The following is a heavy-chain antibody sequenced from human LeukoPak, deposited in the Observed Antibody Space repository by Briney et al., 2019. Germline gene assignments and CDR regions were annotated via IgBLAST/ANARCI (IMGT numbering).Heavy chain of an antibody. D-gene: IGHD5-18*01. CDR1: GFTFSSYG. CDR2: ISGSGTNT. J-gene: IGHJ4*02. Sequence: GGSLRLSCAASGFTFSSYGMSWVRQAPGKGLEWVSGISGSGTNTNYADSVKGRFTISRDNSKNTVYLQMKSLRAEDTAVYYCAKSSRPVTAMAFFDYWGQGTLVAVSS. CDR3: AKSSRPVTAMAFFDY. V-gene: IGHV3-23*01.